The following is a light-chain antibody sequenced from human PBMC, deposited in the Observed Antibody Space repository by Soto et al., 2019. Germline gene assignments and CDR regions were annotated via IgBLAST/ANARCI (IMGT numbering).Light chain of an antibody. Sequence: EIVMTQSPATLSVSPGERVTLSCKASRRVRSNLAWYQQKPGQAPRLLISGASTRATGITDRFSGSGSGTEFTLTINSLQSEDFAVYYCQQYNYWPGTFGQGTKVEIK. CDR3: QQYNYWPGT. V-gene: IGKV3-15*01. CDR1: RRVRSN. CDR2: GAS. J-gene: IGKJ1*01.